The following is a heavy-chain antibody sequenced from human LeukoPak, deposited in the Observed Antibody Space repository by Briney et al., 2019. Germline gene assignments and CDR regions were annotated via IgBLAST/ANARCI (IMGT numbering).Heavy chain of an antibody. CDR3: ARLVYGSVWYYFDS. J-gene: IGHJ4*02. CDR2: IYYSGST. D-gene: IGHD3-10*01. CDR1: GGSISSSRFY. V-gene: IGHV4-39*01. Sequence: SETLSLTCIVSGGSISSSRFYWGWIRQPPGKGLEWIGTIYYSGSTYYNPSLKSRVTISADTSKNQFSLNLSSVTAADTGVYYCARLVYGSVWYYFDSWGQGTLVTVSS.